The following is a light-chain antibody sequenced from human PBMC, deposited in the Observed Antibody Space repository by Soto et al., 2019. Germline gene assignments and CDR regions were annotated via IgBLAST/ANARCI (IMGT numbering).Light chain of an antibody. CDR3: QQYSTDPYT. CDR1: ETVTKW. CDR2: DAS. Sequence: DIQMTQSPSTLSASVGDRVTITCRASETVTKWLAWYQQKPGKAPNLLIYDASRLQIGVPSRFSGSESGADFTLTISSQQPDDFATYYCQQYSTDPYTFGQGTKLEIK. V-gene: IGKV1-5*01. J-gene: IGKJ2*01.